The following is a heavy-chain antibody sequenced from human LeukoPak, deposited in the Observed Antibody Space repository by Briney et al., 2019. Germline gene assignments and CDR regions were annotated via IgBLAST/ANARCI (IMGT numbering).Heavy chain of an antibody. Sequence: PSETLSPTCTVSGGSISSYYWSWIRQPAGKGLEWIGRIYTSGSTNYNPSLKSRVTMSVDTSKNQFSLKLSSVTAADTAVYYCARSPPVGSYYYYMDVWGKGTTVTVSS. CDR1: GGSISSYY. V-gene: IGHV4-4*07. CDR2: IYTSGST. J-gene: IGHJ6*03. CDR3: ARSPPVGSYYYYMDV. D-gene: IGHD1-26*01.